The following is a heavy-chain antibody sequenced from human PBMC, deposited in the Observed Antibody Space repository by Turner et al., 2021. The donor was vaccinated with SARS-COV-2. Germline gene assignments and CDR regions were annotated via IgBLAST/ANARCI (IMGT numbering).Heavy chain of an antibody. CDR3: SMGRDDLNMHV. V-gene: IGHV1-2*02. D-gene: IGHD1-1*01. Sequence: QLQLVQSGVEVKKPGASVKVSCRASGYNFSDHYIPWVRQAPGQGLEWMGWLNPDNGDSYHAQKFKGRITMTRDTSLNTAYMELITLRSDDTAEYYCSMGRDDLNMHVWGRGTMFIVSS. J-gene: IGHJ6*02. CDR1: GYNFSDHY. CDR2: LNPDNGDS.